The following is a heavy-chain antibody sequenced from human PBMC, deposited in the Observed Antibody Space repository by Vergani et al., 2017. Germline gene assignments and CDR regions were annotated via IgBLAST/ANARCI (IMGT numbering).Heavy chain of an antibody. J-gene: IGHJ6*03. CDR3: ARVDTQVPATSHFYYMDV. D-gene: IGHD6-25*01. CDR2: IFYSGTT. Sequence: QVPLQESGPGVVKPSQTLSLTCAVSGGSISSGDHCWTWIRQRPGKGLEWIGYIFYSGTTYDNPSLRSRLTISVDTSQNQFALKLRSVTAAVTAVYYCARVDTQVPATSHFYYMDVWGKGTTVVVSS. CDR1: GGSISSGDHC. V-gene: IGHV4-31*11.